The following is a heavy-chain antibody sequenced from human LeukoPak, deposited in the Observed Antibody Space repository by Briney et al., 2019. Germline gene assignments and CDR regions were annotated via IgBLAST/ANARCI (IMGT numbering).Heavy chain of an antibody. CDR3: ARALYGSGVFDS. V-gene: IGHV4-59*01. CDR1: GGSISSSY. Sequence: PSETLSLTSTVSGGSISSSYWSWIRQPPGKGLEWIGDIYYTGTTNYNPSLKSRVTISVDTSKIQFSLNLNSVTSADTAVYYCARALYGSGVFDSWGQGTLVTVSS. D-gene: IGHD3-10*01. J-gene: IGHJ4*02. CDR2: IYYTGTT.